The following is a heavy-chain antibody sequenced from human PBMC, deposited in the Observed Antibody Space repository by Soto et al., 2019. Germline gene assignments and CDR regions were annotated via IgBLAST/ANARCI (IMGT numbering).Heavy chain of an antibody. CDR1: VATYS. Sequence: PGESLKISCKGAVATYSIAWVRQLPGKGLEWMGIIYPLNSETRYSPSFQGQVTISADKSIDTAYLQWSSLKASDTATYYCARPSNGYSGYDYRRSYYYALGVWGQGTTVTVSS. J-gene: IGHJ6*02. CDR2: IYPLNSET. CDR3: ARPSNGYSGYDYRRSYYYALGV. V-gene: IGHV5-51*01. D-gene: IGHD5-12*01.